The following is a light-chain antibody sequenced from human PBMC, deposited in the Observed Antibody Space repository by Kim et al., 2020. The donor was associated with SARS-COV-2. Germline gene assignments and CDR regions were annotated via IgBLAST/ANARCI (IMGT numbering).Light chain of an antibody. Sequence: PGQPASITCSGSKLGDELVSWDQQKPSQSPVVVIYQANQRPSGIPERFSGSNSGNAATLTISGTQAMDEADYYCQAWDSSTHNYVFGAGTKVTVL. CDR3: QAWDSSTHNYV. J-gene: IGLJ1*01. CDR1: KLGDEL. V-gene: IGLV3-1*01. CDR2: QAN.